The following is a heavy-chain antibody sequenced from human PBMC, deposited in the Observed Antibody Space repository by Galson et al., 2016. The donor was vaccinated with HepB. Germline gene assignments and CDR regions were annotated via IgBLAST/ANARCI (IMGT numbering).Heavy chain of an antibody. CDR3: ARASHSGYDWYFDL. V-gene: IGHV4-4*02. CDR2: IYHSGST. Sequence: SETLSLTCAVSGGSISSSNWWSWVRQPPGKGLEWIGEIYHSGSTKYNPSLKSRVTISVDKSKNQFSLKLSSVTAADPAVFYCARASHSGYDWYFDLWGRGTLVTVSS. D-gene: IGHD5-12*01. J-gene: IGHJ2*01. CDR1: GGSISSSNW.